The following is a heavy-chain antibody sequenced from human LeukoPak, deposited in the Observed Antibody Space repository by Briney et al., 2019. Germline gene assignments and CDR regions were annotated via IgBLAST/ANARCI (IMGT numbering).Heavy chain of an antibody. J-gene: IGHJ3*02. CDR2: ISYDGSNK. CDR3: ARPKLRYFDWYDAFDI. D-gene: IGHD3-9*01. V-gene: IGHV3-30*04. Sequence: GGSLRLSCAASGFTFSSYAMHWVRQAPGKGLEWVAVISYDGSNKYYADSVKGRFTISRDNSKNTLYPQMNSLGAEDTAVYYCARPKLRYFDWYDAFDIWGQGTMVTVSS. CDR1: GFTFSSYA.